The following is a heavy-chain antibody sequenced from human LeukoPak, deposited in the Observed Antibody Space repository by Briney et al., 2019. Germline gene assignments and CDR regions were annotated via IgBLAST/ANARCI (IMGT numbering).Heavy chain of an antibody. V-gene: IGHV3-48*04. J-gene: IGHJ6*04. CDR2: ISSSGSTI. CDR1: GFTFSGYS. Sequence: PGGPLRLSCAASGFTFSGYSMNWVRQAPGKGLEWVSYISSSGSTIYYADSVKGRFTISRDNAKNSLYLQMNSLRAEDTAVYYCAELGITMIGGVWGKGTTVTISS. D-gene: IGHD3-10*02. CDR3: AELGITMIGGV.